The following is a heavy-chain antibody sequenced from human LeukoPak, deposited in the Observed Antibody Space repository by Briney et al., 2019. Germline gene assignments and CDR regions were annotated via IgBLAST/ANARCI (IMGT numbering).Heavy chain of an antibody. CDR1: GFIFRNYA. CDR3: ARDDTGRSFDWLARQSDS. V-gene: IGHV3-30-3*01. J-gene: IGHJ4*02. Sequence: GGSLRLSCAASGFIFRNYAIHWVRQAPGKGLEWVAVISYDGNNKYYADSVKGRFTISRDNSKNTLYLQMNSLRAEDTAVYYCARDDTGRSFDWLARQSDSWGQGTLVTVSS. D-gene: IGHD3-9*01. CDR2: ISYDGNNK.